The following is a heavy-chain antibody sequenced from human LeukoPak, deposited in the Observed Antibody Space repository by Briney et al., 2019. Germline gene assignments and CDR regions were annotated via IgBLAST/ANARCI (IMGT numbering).Heavy chain of an antibody. CDR2: IIPIFGTA. V-gene: IGHV1-69*13. CDR3: AKRIQSAMAMGY. CDR1: GDTFRSDA. D-gene: IGHD5-18*01. Sequence: SVKVSCKGSGDTFRSDAISGVRQAPGQGLEWMGGIIPIFGTANYAQKFQGRVTITADESTSTAYMELSSLRSEDTAVYYCAKRIQSAMAMGYWGQGTLVTVSS. J-gene: IGHJ4*02.